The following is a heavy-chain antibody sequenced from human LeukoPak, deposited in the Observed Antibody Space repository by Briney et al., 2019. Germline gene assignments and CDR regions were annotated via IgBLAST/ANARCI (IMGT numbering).Heavy chain of an antibody. J-gene: IGHJ4*02. CDR1: GGTFSSYA. V-gene: IGHV1-69*13. Sequence: GASVKVSCKASGGTFSSYAISWVRQAPGQGLEWMGGIIPIFGTANYAQKFQGRVTITADESTSTAYMELSSLRSEDTAVYYCAKTTQRYSSSPLDYWGQGTLVTVSS. CDR3: AKTTQRYSSSPLDY. CDR2: IIPIFGTA. D-gene: IGHD6-13*01.